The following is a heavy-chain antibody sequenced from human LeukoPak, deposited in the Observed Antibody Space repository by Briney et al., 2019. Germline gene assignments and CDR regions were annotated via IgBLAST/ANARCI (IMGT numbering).Heavy chain of an antibody. CDR3: ARHSENGPDYFDY. J-gene: IGHJ4*02. Sequence: SETLSLTCTVSGGSISSYYWSWIRQPAGKGVEWIGYIYYSGSTNYNPSLKSRVTISVDTSKNQFSLKLSSVTAADTAVYYCARHSENGPDYFDYWGQGTLVTVSS. D-gene: IGHD2-8*01. CDR2: IYYSGST. V-gene: IGHV4-59*08. CDR1: GGSISSYY.